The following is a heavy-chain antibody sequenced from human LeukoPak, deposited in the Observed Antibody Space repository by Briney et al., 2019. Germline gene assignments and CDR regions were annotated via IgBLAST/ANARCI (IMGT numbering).Heavy chain of an antibody. D-gene: IGHD4-17*01. J-gene: IGHJ4*02. CDR1: GGTLSSYA. Sequence: SVKLSCKASGGTLSSYAISWVRQSPGQGLEWMGRIIPIFGTANYAQKFQCRVTITTDESTSTAYMELSSVRSEDTAVYYCAREGYGDPVDYWGQGTLVTVSS. CDR2: IIPIFGTA. V-gene: IGHV1-69*05. CDR3: AREGYGDPVDY.